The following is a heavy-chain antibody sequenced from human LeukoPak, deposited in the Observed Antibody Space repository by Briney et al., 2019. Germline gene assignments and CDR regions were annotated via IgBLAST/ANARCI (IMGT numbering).Heavy chain of an antibody. CDR3: ARGPNHYYYMDV. CDR2: IIPNFGTA. CDR1: GGTFSSYA. J-gene: IGHJ6*03. V-gene: IGHV1-69*05. Sequence: SVKVSCKASGGTFSSYAISWVRQAPGQGLEWMGGIIPNFGTANYAQKFQGRVTITTDESTSTAYMELSSLRSEDTAVYYCARGPNHYYYMDVWGKGTTVTVSS.